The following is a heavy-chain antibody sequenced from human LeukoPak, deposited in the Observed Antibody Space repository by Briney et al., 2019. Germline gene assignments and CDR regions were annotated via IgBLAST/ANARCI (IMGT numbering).Heavy chain of an antibody. D-gene: IGHD6-13*01. Sequence: PGESLSLSCAASEFIFSTYWMSWVRQAPGKGLEWVATTRQDGSEKHHVDPVRGRFTISRDNAKNSLYLLMNNLRVEDTAVYYCVRGCGRSSCPYYLDVWGKGTMVTVSS. CDR3: VRGCGRSSCPYYLDV. CDR1: EFIFSTYW. J-gene: IGHJ6*03. CDR2: TRQDGSEK. V-gene: IGHV3-7*01.